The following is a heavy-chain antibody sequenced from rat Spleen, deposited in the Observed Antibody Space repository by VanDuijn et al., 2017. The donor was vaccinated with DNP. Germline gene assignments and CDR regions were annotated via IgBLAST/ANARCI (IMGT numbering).Heavy chain of an antibody. CDR3: TRGVYYGSSWAFDY. V-gene: IGHV5-19*01. Sequence: EVQLVESGGGLVQPGRSLKLSCAASGFIFSNYDMAWVRQAPKKGLEWVAAISPSGSRPYSPDSVKGRFTISRDTAKSSLYLQMNSLKSEDTATYYCTRGVYYGSSWAFDYWGHGVMVTVSS. CDR2: ISPSGSRP. J-gene: IGHJ2*01. CDR1: GFIFSNYD. D-gene: IGHD1-6*01.